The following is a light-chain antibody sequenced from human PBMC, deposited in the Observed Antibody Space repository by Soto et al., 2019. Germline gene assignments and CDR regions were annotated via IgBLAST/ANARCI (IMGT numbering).Light chain of an antibody. CDR2: DAS. Sequence: EIVLTQSPATLSWSPGERATLSCRASQSVSSYLAWYQQKPGQAPRLLIYDASNRATGIPVRFSGSGSGTDFTLTISSLEPEDFAVYYCQQRSNWPSYTFGQGTKLEIK. CDR3: QQRSNWPSYT. J-gene: IGKJ2*01. CDR1: QSVSSY. V-gene: IGKV3-11*01.